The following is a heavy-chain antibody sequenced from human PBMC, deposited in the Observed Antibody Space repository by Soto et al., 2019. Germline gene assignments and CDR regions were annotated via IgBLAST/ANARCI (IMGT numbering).Heavy chain of an antibody. CDR2: IYHGGTT. V-gene: IGHV4-38-2*02. CDR1: GYPISSGSY. D-gene: IGHD6-19*01. J-gene: IGHJ4*01. Sequence: SETLSLTCTVSGYPISSGSYWSWIRQPPGKGPEWIASIYHGGTTFYNPSLKSRITISVDTSNNQFSLKLTSVTAADTAVYYCARVHVMVVAGSTFDYWGHGTLVTVSS. CDR3: ARVHVMVVAGSTFDY.